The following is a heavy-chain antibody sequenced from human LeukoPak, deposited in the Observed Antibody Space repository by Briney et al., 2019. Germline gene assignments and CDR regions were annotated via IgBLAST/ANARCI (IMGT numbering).Heavy chain of an antibody. Sequence: GGSLRLSCAASGFNFNNYWLSWLRQAPGKGLEWVSAISGSGDSTYYGDSVKGRFTISRDNSKNTLYLQMNSLRAEDTAVYYCAKTRPLDSSSWSHGDYWGQGTLVTVSS. V-gene: IGHV3-23*01. J-gene: IGHJ4*02. CDR2: ISGSGDST. CDR1: GFNFNNYW. CDR3: AKTRPLDSSSWSHGDY. D-gene: IGHD6-13*01.